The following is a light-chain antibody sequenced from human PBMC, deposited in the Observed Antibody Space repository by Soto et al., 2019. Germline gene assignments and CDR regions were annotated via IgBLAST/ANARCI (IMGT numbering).Light chain of an antibody. CDR1: SRDVGGYNY. Sequence: QSALTQPASVSGSPGQSITISCTGTSRDVGGYNYVSWYQQHPGKAPKLMIYEVSNRPSGVSNRFSGSKSGNTASLTISGLQAEDEADYNCSSYTSSSTPSWVFGGGTKLTVL. CDR3: SSYTSSSTPSWV. CDR2: EVS. J-gene: IGLJ3*02. V-gene: IGLV2-14*01.